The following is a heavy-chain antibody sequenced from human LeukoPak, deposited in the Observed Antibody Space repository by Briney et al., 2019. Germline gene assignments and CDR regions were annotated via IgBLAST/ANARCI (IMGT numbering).Heavy chain of an antibody. CDR1: GFTVSNNY. CDR2: IYSGGST. J-gene: IGHJ4*02. V-gene: IGHV3-66*01. CDR3: ASYPHYFDY. Sequence: PGGSLRLSCAASGFTVSNNYMTWVRQAPGKGLEWVSLIYSGGSTYYADSVKGRFTISRDNAKNSLYLQMNSLRAEDTAVYYCASYPHYFDYWGQGTLVTVSS.